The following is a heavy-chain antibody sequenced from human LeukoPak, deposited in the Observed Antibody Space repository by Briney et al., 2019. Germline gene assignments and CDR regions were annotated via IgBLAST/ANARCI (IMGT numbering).Heavy chain of an antibody. CDR1: GFTFRSYW. CDR2: INLDGSEK. V-gene: IGHV3-7*01. D-gene: IGHD1-26*01. Sequence: GGSLRLSCAASGFTFRSYWMSWVRQAPGKGLEWVANINLDGSEKYYVDSVKGRYTISRDNAKNSLYLQMRSLRAEDTAIYYCARDSPYSESFAYDYWGQGTLVTVSS. CDR3: ARDSPYSESFAYDY. J-gene: IGHJ4*02.